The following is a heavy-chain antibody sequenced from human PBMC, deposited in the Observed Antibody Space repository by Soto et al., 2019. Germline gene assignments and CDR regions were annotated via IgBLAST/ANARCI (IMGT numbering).Heavy chain of an antibody. CDR1: GFTFSKYA. V-gene: IGHV3-23*01. CDR3: GKDRVPNDSSGYYAILTDS. CDR2: ISYNGGGT. J-gene: IGHJ4*02. D-gene: IGHD3-22*01. Sequence: EVQLLESGGGLVQPGGSLRLSCAASGFTFSKYAMTWARQAPGKGLEWVSAISYNGGGTYYVDSVKGRFTVSRDNSKNTRDLRMHGLRDEGTAGYYCGKDRVPNDSSGYYAILTDSWGQGTVVTVSS.